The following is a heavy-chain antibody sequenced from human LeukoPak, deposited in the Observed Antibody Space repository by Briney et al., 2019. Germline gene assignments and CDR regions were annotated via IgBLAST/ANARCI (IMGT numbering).Heavy chain of an antibody. Sequence: PSETLSLTCAVYGGSLSGFYWSWIRQSPGKGLEWIGEINQSGSTNYNPSLKSRVTISVDTSKNQFSLKLSSVTAADTAVYYCARASPGDGSLYWGQGTLVTVSS. V-gene: IGHV4-34*01. CDR1: GGSLSGFY. D-gene: IGHD5-24*01. CDR2: INQSGST. CDR3: ARASPGDGSLY. J-gene: IGHJ4*02.